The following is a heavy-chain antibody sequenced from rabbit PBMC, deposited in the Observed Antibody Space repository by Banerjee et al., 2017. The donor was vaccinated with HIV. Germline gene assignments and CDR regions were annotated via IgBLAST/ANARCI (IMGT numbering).Heavy chain of an antibody. V-gene: IGHV1S40*01. CDR3: ARDLAGVIGWNFKL. J-gene: IGHJ4*01. CDR1: GFTLSSSYW. D-gene: IGHD4-1*01. Sequence: QSLEESGGGLVKPGASLTLTCTASGFTLSSSYWIYWVRQAPGKGLEWIGIIYAGKGSTDYASWVNGRFTISSDNAQNTVDLQMNSLTAADTATYFCARDLAGVIGWNFKLWGQGTLVTVS. CDR2: IYAGKGST.